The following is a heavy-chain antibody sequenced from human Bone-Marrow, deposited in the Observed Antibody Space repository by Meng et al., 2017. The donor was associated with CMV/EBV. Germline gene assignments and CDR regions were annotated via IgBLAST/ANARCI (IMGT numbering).Heavy chain of an antibody. Sequence: GSLRLSCAVSGGSISSSNWWSWVRQPPGKGLEWIGEIYHSGSTNYNPSLKSRVTISVDKSKNQFSLKLRSVTAADTAVYYCATYDFWSGSYGMDVWGQGTTVTGSS. CDR3: ATYDFWSGSYGMDV. D-gene: IGHD3-3*01. V-gene: IGHV4-4*02. CDR2: IYHSGST. J-gene: IGHJ6*02. CDR1: GGSISSSNW.